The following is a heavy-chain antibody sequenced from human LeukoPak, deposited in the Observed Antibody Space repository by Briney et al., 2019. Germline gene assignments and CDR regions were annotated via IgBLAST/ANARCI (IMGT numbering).Heavy chain of an antibody. J-gene: IGHJ4*02. V-gene: IGHV4-38-2*01. CDR3: ARQGGEVTIYFDY. CDR1: GYSISSGYY. Sequence: KPSETLSLTXAVSGYSISSGYYWGWIRPPPGKGLEWIGSIYHSGSTYYNPSLKSRVTISVDTSKNQFSLKLSSVTAADTAVYYCARQGGEVTIYFDYWGQGTLVTVSS. D-gene: IGHD3-10*01. CDR2: IYHSGST.